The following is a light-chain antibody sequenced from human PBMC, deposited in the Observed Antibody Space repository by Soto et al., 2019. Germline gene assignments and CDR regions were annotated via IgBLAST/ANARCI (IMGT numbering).Light chain of an antibody. J-gene: IGLJ1*01. CDR1: SSDVGGYNY. V-gene: IGLV2-14*01. Sequence: QSALTQPASVSGSAGRSITISCTGTSSDVGGYNYVSWYQQHPGKAPKLMIYEVSNRPSGVSNRFSGSKSGNTASLTISGLQAEDEAYYYCSSYTSSSTLYVFGTGTKVTVL. CDR2: EVS. CDR3: SSYTSSSTLYV.